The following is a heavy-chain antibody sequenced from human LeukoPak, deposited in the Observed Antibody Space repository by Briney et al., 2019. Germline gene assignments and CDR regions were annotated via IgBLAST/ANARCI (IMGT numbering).Heavy chain of an antibody. CDR2: ISAYNGNT. Sequence: ASVKVSCKASGYTFTSYGISWVRQAPGQGLEWMGWISAYNGNTNYAQKLQGRVTMTTDTSTSTAYRELRSLRSDDTAVYYCARGVNYDFWSGAYYFDYWGQGTLVTVSS. V-gene: IGHV1-18*01. J-gene: IGHJ4*02. CDR1: GYTFTSYG. CDR3: ARGVNYDFWSGAYYFDY. D-gene: IGHD3-3*01.